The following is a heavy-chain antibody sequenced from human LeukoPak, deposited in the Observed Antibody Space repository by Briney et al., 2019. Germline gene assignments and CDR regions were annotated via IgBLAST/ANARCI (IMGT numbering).Heavy chain of an antibody. D-gene: IGHD6-13*01. V-gene: IGHV4-34*01. Sequence: PSETLSLTCAVYGGSFSGYYWSWIRQPPGKGLEWIGEINHSGSTNYNPSLKSRVTISVDTSKNQFPLKLSSVTAADTAVYYCARGYLAAAGTGGDYWGQGTLVTVSS. J-gene: IGHJ4*02. CDR3: ARGYLAAAGTGGDY. CDR2: INHSGST. CDR1: GGSFSGYY.